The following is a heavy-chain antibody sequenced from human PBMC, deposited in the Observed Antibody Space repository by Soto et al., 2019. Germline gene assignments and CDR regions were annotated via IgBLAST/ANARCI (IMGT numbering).Heavy chain of an antibody. D-gene: IGHD3-10*01. V-gene: IGHV4-31*03. J-gene: IGHJ5*02. CDR2: IYYSGST. Sequence: TSETLSLTCTVSGGSISSGGYYWSWIRQHPGKGLEWIGYIYYSGSTYYNPSLKSRVTISVDTSKNQFSLKLSSVTAADTAVYYCARRSMVRGVIIESWFDPWGQGTLVTVSS. CDR3: ARRSMVRGVIIESWFDP. CDR1: GGSISSGGYY.